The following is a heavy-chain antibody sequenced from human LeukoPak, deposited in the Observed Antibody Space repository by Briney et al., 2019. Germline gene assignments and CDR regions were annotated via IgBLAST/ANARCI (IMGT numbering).Heavy chain of an antibody. J-gene: IGHJ3*02. V-gene: IGHV4-59*01. Sequence: PSETLSLTCTVSRGFICTYYWSWPRQPPGKRLEWIGYVYYSGNTNYNPSLQSRVTISVDTSKNQFSLNLNSVTAADTALYYCARVGTFSFDIWGQGTMVTVSS. CDR3: ARVGTFSFDI. D-gene: IGHD1-14*01. CDR1: RGFICTYY. CDR2: VYYSGNT.